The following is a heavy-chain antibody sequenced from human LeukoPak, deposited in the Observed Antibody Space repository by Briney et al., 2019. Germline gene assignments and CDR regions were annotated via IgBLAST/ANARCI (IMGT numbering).Heavy chain of an antibody. Sequence: GGSLRLSCAASGFTFSSYAMSWVRQAPGKGLEWVSAISGSGGSTYYADSVKGRFTISRGNSKNTLYLQMNSLRAEDTAVYYCAKPSNYYYYYMDVWGKGTTVTVSS. CDR2: ISGSGGST. J-gene: IGHJ6*03. V-gene: IGHV3-23*01. CDR3: AKPSNYYYYYMDV. CDR1: GFTFSSYA.